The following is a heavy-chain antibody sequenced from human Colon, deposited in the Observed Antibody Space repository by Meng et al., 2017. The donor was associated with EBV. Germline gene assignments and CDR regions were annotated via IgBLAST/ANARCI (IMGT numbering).Heavy chain of an antibody. V-gene: IGHV4-31*03. CDR1: GGSVSSGGYY. J-gene: IGHJ4*02. Sequence: QVQLQESGPGLVKPSQTLYLTCTVSGGSVSSGGYYWTWIRQHPGKGLEWFGHIYYSGSTFYNPSLKRRVIISIDTSKNQFSLNLRSVTAADTAVYYCARVSSGWDYFDYWGQETLVTVSS. CDR3: ARVSSGWDYFDY. CDR2: IYYSGST. D-gene: IGHD6-19*01.